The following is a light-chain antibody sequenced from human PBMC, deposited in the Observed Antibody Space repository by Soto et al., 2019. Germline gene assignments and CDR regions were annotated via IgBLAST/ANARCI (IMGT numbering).Light chain of an antibody. J-gene: IGLJ1*01. Sequence: CVLPNPPSFSGPPGQPISTSATGTISDFVPYTLVSWYQQHQGKAPTVLIYEGTKRPSGVSNPFSGSKSGNTASLTMSMLHTEDDADYYCYSFAGSTTFSYVFGPGTKVTVL. CDR3: YSFAGSTTFSYV. CDR1: ISDFVPYTL. V-gene: IGLV2-23*03. CDR2: EGT.